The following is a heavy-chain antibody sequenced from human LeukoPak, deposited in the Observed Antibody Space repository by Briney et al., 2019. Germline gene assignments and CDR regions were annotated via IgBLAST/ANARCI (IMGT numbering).Heavy chain of an antibody. CDR1: GFTVNSND. J-gene: IGHJ5*02. D-gene: IGHD1-26*01. CDR2: IDSGGRT. CDR3: AKEEARWEWFDP. Sequence: GGSLRLSCAASGFTVNSNDMSWVRQAPGKGLEWVSVIDSGGRTFYADSVKGRFTISRDNSKNTLDLQMNSLRVEDTAVYYCAKEEARWEWFDPWGQGTLVTVSS. V-gene: IGHV3-66*01.